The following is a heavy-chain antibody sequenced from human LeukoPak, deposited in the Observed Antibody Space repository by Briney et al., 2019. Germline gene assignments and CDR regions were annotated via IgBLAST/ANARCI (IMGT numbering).Heavy chain of an antibody. Sequence: ASVTVSCKVSGYTLTELSMHWVRQAPGKGLEWMGGFDPEDGETFYAQKFQGRVTMTEDTSTDTAYMELSSLRSEDTAVYYCATDHYYDSSGYNWGQGTLVTVSS. V-gene: IGHV1-24*01. CDR1: GYTLTELS. D-gene: IGHD3-22*01. J-gene: IGHJ4*02. CDR3: ATDHYYDSSGYN. CDR2: FDPEDGET.